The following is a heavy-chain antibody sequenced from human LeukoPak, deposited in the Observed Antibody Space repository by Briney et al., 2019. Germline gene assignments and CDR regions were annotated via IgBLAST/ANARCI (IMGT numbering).Heavy chain of an antibody. Sequence: SETLSLTCSGSNYSISNSLYWGWLRQPPGEGLEWIGSIYRSGSTFYNPSLKSRVTISLDTSKNQFSLKLSSVTAAHTAVYFCARGTYGYYMDVWGKGTTVTVSS. D-gene: IGHD4-17*01. CDR2: IYRSGST. J-gene: IGHJ6*03. CDR3: ARGTYGYYMDV. V-gene: IGHV4-38-2*02. CDR1: NYSISNSLY.